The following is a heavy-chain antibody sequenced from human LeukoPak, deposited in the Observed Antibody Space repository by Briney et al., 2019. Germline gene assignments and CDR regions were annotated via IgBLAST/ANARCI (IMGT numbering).Heavy chain of an antibody. CDR3: AKIHQNRVVVGAKGAFDI. Sequence: PGGSLRLSCEASGLTFNNYAMHWVRQSSGKGLEWVSGIVSSGGGTNYADSVKGRFTISRDTSKDTVYLQMDSLRAEDTAIYYCAKIHQNRVVVGAKGAFDIWGQGTVVTVSS. J-gene: IGHJ3*02. V-gene: IGHV3-23*01. D-gene: IGHD2-15*01. CDR2: IVSSGGGT. CDR1: GLTFNNYA.